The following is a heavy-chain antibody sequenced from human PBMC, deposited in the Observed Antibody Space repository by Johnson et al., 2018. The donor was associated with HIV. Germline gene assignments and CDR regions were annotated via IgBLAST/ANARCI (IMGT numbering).Heavy chain of an antibody. CDR1: GFTFSSYA. CDR2: ISYDGSNK. J-gene: IGHJ3*02. V-gene: IGHV3-30*04. CDR3: ARERHAFDI. Sequence: VQLVESGGGLVQPGGSLRLSCAASGFTFSSYAMHWVRQAPGKGLEWVAVISYDGSNKYYADSVKGRFTISRDNSKNTLYLQMNSLRAEDTAVYYCARERHAFDIWGQGTMVTVSS.